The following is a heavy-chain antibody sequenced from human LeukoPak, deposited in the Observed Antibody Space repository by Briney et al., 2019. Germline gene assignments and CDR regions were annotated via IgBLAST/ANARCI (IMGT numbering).Heavy chain of an antibody. D-gene: IGHD2-2*01. CDR3: ARHHCSSTSCYANYYYMDV. CDR1: GGSFSGYY. Sequence: SETLSLTCAVYGGSFSGYYWSWIRQPPGKGLEWIGEINHSGSTNYNPSLKSRVTISVDTSKNQFSLKLSSVTAADTAVYYCARHHCSSTSCYANYYYMDVWGKGTTVTVSS. CDR2: INHSGST. V-gene: IGHV4-34*01. J-gene: IGHJ6*03.